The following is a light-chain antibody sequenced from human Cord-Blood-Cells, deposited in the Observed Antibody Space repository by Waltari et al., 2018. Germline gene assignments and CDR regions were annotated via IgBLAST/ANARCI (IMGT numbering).Light chain of an antibody. V-gene: IGKV1-39*01. CDR3: QQSYTLT. CDR1: QSISSY. CDR2: AAS. Sequence: DIQMTQSPSSLPASVGDRVTITCRASQSISSYLNWYQQKPGKAPKLLIYAASSLQSGVPSRFSGSGSGTDFTLTISSLQPEDFATYYCQQSYTLTFGGGTKVEIK. J-gene: IGKJ4*01.